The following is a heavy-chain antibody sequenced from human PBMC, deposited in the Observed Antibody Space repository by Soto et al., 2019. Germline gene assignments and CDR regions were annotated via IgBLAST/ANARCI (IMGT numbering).Heavy chain of an antibody. V-gene: IGHV3-23*01. J-gene: IGHJ4*02. D-gene: IGHD5-12*01. CDR3: AKDADGYKAYYFDY. CDR2: ISASGGST. Sequence: GGSLRLSCAASGFTFSNFAMSWVRQAPGKGLEWVSGISASGGSTYYADSVKGRFTISRDNSKNTLNLQMNSLRAEDTAVYYCAKDADGYKAYYFDYWGQGTLVTVSS. CDR1: GFTFSNFA.